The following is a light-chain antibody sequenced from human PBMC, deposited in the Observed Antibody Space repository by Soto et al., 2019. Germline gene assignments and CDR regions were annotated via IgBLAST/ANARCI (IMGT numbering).Light chain of an antibody. CDR2: GAS. CDR3: QQYGSSPGALT. CDR1: QSLIGSY. V-gene: IGKV3-20*01. Sequence: EIVLTQSPGTLSLAPGERATLSCRASQSLIGSYLAWYQQKPGQAPRLLINGASSRATGIPDRFSGSGSGTDFTLTISRLEPEDFAVYYCQQYGSSPGALTFGGGTKVEIK. J-gene: IGKJ4*01.